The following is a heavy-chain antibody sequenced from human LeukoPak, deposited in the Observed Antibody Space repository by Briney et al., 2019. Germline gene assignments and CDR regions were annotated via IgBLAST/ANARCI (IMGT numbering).Heavy chain of an antibody. V-gene: IGHV1-18*01. CDR1: GYTFSSNA. CDR3: ARGTDYIDY. D-gene: IGHD4/OR15-4a*01. CDR2: ISAYSGNT. Sequence: ASVKVSCKASGYTFSSNAITWVRQAPGQGLEWMGWISAYSGNTNYAQKLQGRVTMTTDTSTSTAYMELRRLRSDDTAVYYCARGTDYIDYWGQGTLVTVS. J-gene: IGHJ4*02.